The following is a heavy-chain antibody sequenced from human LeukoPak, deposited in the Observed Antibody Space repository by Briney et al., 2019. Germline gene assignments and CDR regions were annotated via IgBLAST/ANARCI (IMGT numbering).Heavy chain of an antibody. CDR1: GDSISSYF. D-gene: IGHD3-16*01. J-gene: IGHJ4*02. Sequence: SETLSLTCTVSGDSISSYFWSWIRQSPGKGLEWIGYTHYSGSTSYNPSLTSRVTISLDTSKNQFYLRLSSVTASDTAFYYCARDQRRDYGAFFDNWGQGTLVTVSS. CDR3: ARDQRRDYGAFFDN. V-gene: IGHV4-59*01. CDR2: THYSGST.